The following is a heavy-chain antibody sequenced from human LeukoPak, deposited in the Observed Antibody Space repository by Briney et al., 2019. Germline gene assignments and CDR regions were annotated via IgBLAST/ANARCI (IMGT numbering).Heavy chain of an antibody. J-gene: IGHJ6*02. CDR1: GGSISSGNYY. CDR3: ARDRYDSYPMDV. V-gene: IGHV4-31*03. CDR2: ISYSGSI. Sequence: SQTLSLTCTVSGGSISSGNYYWTWIRQHPGKGLEWIGYISYSGSIYYNPSLKSRVTLSVDTSENQFSLKLSSVTAADTAVYYCARDRYDSYPMDVWGQGTTVTVSS. D-gene: IGHD3-3*01.